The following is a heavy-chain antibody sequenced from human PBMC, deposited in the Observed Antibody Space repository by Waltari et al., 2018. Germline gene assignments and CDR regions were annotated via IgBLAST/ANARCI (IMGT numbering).Heavy chain of an antibody. V-gene: IGHV4-59*01. CDR3: ARGQGATYYYDSSGYYSI. D-gene: IGHD3-22*01. Sequence: QVQLQESGPGLVKPSETLSLTCTVSGGSISSYYWSWIRQPPGKGLEWIGYIYYSGSTNYNPSLKSRVTISVDTSKNQFSLKLSSVTAADTAVYYCARGQGATYYYDSSGYYSIWGQGTMVTVSS. CDR2: IYYSGST. CDR1: GGSISSYY. J-gene: IGHJ3*02.